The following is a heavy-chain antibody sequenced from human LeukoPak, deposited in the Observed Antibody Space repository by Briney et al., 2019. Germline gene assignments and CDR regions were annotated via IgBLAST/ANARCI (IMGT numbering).Heavy chain of an antibody. CDR3: ARTNGDLYFDY. CDR1: GGSISSSSYY. V-gene: IGHV4-39*01. J-gene: IGHJ4*02. D-gene: IGHD4-17*01. Sequence: PSETLSLTCTVSGGSISSSSYYWGWVRQPPGRGREWIGSIYYSGSTYYNPSLKSRVTISVDTSKNQFSLKLSSVTAADTAVYYCARTNGDLYFDYWGQGTLVTVSS. CDR2: IYYSGST.